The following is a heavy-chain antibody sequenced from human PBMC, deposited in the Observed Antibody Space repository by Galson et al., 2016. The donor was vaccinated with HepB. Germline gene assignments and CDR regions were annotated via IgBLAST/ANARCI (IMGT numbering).Heavy chain of an antibody. Sequence: SVKVSCKASGYTFTGYYIHWVRQAPGQGLEWMGRINPTSGGSHYARRFQGRVAMTRDPSISTDYMELRRLRSDDTALDYCARTQNWTYDPLGQGTLVTVSS. D-gene: IGHD1-7*01. CDR2: INPTSGGS. CDR3: ARTQNWTYDP. V-gene: IGHV1-2*06. CDR1: GYTFTGYY. J-gene: IGHJ5*02.